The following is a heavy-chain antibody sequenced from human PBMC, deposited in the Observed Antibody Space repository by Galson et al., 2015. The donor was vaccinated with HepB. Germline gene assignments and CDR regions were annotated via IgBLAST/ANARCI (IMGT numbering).Heavy chain of an antibody. V-gene: IGHV1-2*04. CDR1: GYTFTDYY. D-gene: IGHD2-2*01. CDR3: ASSGCSSTNSDCDYFDY. CDR2: INPNSGGT. J-gene: IGHJ4*02. Sequence: SVKVSCKASGYTFTDYYMHWVRQAPGQGLEWMGWINPNSGGTNYAQKFQGWVTMTRDTSISTAYMELSRLRSDDTAVYYCASSGCSSTNSDCDYFDYWGQGTLVTVSS.